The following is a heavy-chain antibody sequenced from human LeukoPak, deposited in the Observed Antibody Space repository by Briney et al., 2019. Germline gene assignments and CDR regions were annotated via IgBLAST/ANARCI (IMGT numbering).Heavy chain of an antibody. D-gene: IGHD1-26*01. CDR3: AARTSGCNE. CDR2: IYGGGRT. J-gene: IGHJ4*02. CDR1: GFTVSSNY. V-gene: IGHV3-66*01. Sequence: GGSLRLSCAASGFTVSSNYMNWVRQAPGKGLEWVSVIYGGGRTYYADSVKGRFTISRDNSKNTLYLQMNSLRAEDTAVYYCAARTSGCNEWGQGTLVTVSS.